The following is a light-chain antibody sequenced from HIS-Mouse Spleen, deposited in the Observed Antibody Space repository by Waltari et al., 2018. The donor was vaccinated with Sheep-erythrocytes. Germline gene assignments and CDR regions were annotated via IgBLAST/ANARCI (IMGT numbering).Light chain of an antibody. CDR2: EGS. J-gene: IGLJ3*02. V-gene: IGLV2-23*01. CDR1: SSDVGSYNL. Sequence: QSALTQPASVSGSPGQSITIPCTGTSSDVGSYNLVSWYQQHPVKAPKLMIYEGSKRPSGFSNRFSGSKSGNTASLTISGLQAEDEADYYCCSYAGSSTPWVFGGGTKLTVL. CDR3: CSYAGSSTPWV.